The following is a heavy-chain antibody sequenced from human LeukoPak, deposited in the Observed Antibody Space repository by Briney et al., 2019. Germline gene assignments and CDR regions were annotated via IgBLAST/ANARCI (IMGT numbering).Heavy chain of an antibody. CDR2: INHSGST. CDR3: ARETIAVEVLLEN. J-gene: IGHJ4*02. D-gene: IGHD6-19*01. Sequence: SETLSLTCAVYGGSFSGYYWSWIRQPPGKGLEWIGEINHSGSTNYNPSLKSRVTISVDTSKNQFSLKLSSVTAADTAVYYCARETIAVEVLLENWGQGTLVTVSS. V-gene: IGHV4-34*01. CDR1: GGSFSGYY.